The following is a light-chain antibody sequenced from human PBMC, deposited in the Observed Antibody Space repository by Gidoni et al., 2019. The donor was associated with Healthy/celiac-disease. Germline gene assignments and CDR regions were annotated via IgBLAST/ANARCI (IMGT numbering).Light chain of an antibody. V-gene: IGLV3-1*01. CDR3: QAWDSSHVV. Sequence: SYELTQPPSVSVSPGQTASITCSGDKLGDKYACWYQQKPGQSPVLVIYQDSKRPSGIPERFSGSNSGNTATLTISGTQAMDEADYYCQAWDSSHVVFGGGTKLNVX. CDR1: KLGDKY. J-gene: IGLJ2*01. CDR2: QDS.